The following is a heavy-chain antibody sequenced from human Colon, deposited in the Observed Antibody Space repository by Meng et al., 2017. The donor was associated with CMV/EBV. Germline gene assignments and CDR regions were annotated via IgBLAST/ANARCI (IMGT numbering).Heavy chain of an antibody. CDR3: ARGASASYRTPPGY. V-gene: IGHV3-33*01. D-gene: IGHD1-26*01. J-gene: IGHJ4*02. Sequence: GESLKISCVASGFTFSVHGLHWVRQAPGKGLEWVAVIWNDASFESYVDSVKGRFTVSRDNSKNTLYLQMNSLRVEDTAVYYYARGASASYRTPPGYWGQGTLVTVSS. CDR1: GFTFSVHG. CDR2: IWNDASFE.